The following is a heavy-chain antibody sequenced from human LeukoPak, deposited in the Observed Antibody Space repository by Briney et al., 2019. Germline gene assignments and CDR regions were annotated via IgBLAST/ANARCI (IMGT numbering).Heavy chain of an antibody. CDR2: ISDIGSI. CDR3: AGHHPRNTVDF. CDR1: GGSISSYY. D-gene: IGHD2/OR15-2a*01. J-gene: IGHJ4*02. V-gene: IGHV4-59*08. Sequence: DPSETLSLTCTVSGGSISSYYWSWIRQPPGKGLEWIAYISDIGSINYNPSLKSRVTISLDTSKNQFSLKLSSVTAADTAVYYCAGHHPRNTVDFWGQGTLVTVSS.